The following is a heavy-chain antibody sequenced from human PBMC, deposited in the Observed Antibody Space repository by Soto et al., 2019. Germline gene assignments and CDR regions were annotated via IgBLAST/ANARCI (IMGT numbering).Heavy chain of an antibody. J-gene: IGHJ6*02. CDR3: AREGWPLLQTGMDV. V-gene: IGHV3-48*02. CDR2: ISSSNRTI. D-gene: IGHD2-15*01. Sequence: GSLRLSCAASGFTFRSYSMNWVRQAPGKGMEWVSYISSSNRTINYADSVKGRFIISRDNAKNSLYLQMHSLRDEDTAVYYCAREGWPLLQTGMDVWGQGTTVTVPS. CDR1: GFTFRSYS.